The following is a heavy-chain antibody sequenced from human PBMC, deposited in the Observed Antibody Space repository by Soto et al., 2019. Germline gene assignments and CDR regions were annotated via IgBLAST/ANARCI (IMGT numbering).Heavy chain of an antibody. Sequence: GGSLRLSCAASGFTVSSNYMSWVRQAPGKGLEWVSVIYSGGSAYYADSVKGRFTISRDNSKDTPYLQMNSLRAADTAVYYCVRFWPPPYSDALTDYTDAFDYWGQGTLVTVSS. CDR1: GFTVSSNY. V-gene: IGHV3-66*01. CDR2: IYSGGSA. D-gene: IGHD3-9*01. J-gene: IGHJ4*02. CDR3: VRFWPPPYSDALTDYTDAFDY.